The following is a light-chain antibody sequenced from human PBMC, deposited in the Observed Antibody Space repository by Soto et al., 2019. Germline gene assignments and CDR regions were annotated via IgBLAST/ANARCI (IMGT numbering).Light chain of an antibody. J-gene: IGLJ1*01. Sequence: QSALTQPASVSGSPGQSITLSYTGTSSDVGGYNYVSWYQQHPRKAPKVLIYEVSNRPAGVSNRFSGSKSGNTASLTISGLQAEDEADYYCSSYTSSSTLYVFGTGTKVTVL. CDR1: SSDVGGYNY. CDR3: SSYTSSSTLYV. CDR2: EVS. V-gene: IGLV2-14*01.